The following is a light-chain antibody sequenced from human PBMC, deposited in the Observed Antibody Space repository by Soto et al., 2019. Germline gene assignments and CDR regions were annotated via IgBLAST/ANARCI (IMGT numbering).Light chain of an antibody. J-gene: IGKJ1*01. Sequence: DIQMTQSPSSLSASVGDRVTITCRATQDISNYLAWYQQKPGKVPNLLIYAASTLQSGVPSRFSGSGSGTDFTLTISSLQPEDVASYYCQKYNSAPPLTFGQGTKVEI. CDR1: QDISNY. CDR2: AAS. V-gene: IGKV1-27*01. CDR3: QKYNSAPPLT.